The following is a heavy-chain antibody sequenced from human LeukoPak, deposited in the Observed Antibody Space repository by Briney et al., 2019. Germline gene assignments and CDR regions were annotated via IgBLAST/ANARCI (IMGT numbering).Heavy chain of an antibody. V-gene: IGHV3-48*03. CDR1: GFTFSSYE. D-gene: IGHD3-10*02. CDR3: AELGITMIGGV. Sequence: GGSLRLSCAASGFTFSSYEMNWVRRAPGKGLEWVSYISSSGSTIYYADSVKGRFTISRDNAKNSLYLQMNSLGAEDTAVYYCAELGITMIGGVWGKGTTVTISS. J-gene: IGHJ6*04. CDR2: ISSSGSTI.